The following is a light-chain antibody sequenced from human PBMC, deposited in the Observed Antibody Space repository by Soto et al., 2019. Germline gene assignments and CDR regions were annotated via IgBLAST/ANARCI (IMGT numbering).Light chain of an antibody. CDR2: GAS. V-gene: IGKV3-20*01. CDR3: QQYGSSET. Sequence: EIVLTQSPGTLSLSPGERATLSCRTSQIVSTNYLAWYQQKPDQAPRLLIYGASNRATGIPDRFSGSGSGTDFTLTINRLEPEDFAVYYCQQYGSSETFGQGTKVDIK. CDR1: QIVSTNY. J-gene: IGKJ2*01.